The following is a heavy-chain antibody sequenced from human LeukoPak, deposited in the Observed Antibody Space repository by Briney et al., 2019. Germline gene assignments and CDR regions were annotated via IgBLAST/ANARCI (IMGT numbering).Heavy chain of an antibody. D-gene: IGHD2-2*01. Sequence: ASVKASCKASGYTFTSYDINWVRQATGQGLEWMGWMNPNSGNTGYAQKFQGRVTMTRNTSISTAYMELSSLRSEDTAVYYCARLYQTSARYYYGMDVWGQGTTVTVSS. V-gene: IGHV1-8*01. CDR3: ARLYQTSARYYYGMDV. CDR2: MNPNSGNT. CDR1: GYTFTSYD. J-gene: IGHJ6*02.